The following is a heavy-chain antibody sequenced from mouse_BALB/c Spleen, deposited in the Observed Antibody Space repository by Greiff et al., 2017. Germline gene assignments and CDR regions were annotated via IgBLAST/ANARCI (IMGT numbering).Heavy chain of an antibody. Sequence: VMLVESGPGLVAPSQSLSITCTVSGFSLTGYGVNWVRQPPGKGLEWLGMIWGDGSTDYNSALKSRLSISKDNSKSQVFLKMNSLQTDDTARYYCATYYGNYVGWFAYWGQGTLVTVSA. CDR2: IWGDGST. D-gene: IGHD2-1*01. CDR3: ATYYGNYVGWFAY. V-gene: IGHV2-6-7*01. CDR1: GFSLTGYG. J-gene: IGHJ3*01.